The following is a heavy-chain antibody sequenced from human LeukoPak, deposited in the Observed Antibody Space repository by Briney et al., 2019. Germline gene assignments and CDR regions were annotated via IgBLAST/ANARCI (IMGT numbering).Heavy chain of an antibody. CDR1: GFTFSSYA. CDR3: AKVLHDSSGYYLDAFDI. V-gene: IGHV3-23*01. CDR2: ISGSGGST. Sequence: QTGGSLRLSCAASGFTFSSYAISWVRQAPGKGLEWVSAISGSGGSTYYADSVKGRFTISRDNSKNTLYLQMNSLRAEDTVVYYCAKVLHDSSGYYLDAFDIWGQGTMVTVSS. J-gene: IGHJ3*02. D-gene: IGHD3-22*01.